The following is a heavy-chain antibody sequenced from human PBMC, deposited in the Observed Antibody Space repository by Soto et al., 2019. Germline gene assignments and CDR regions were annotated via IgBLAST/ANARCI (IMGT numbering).Heavy chain of an antibody. CDR2: IIPMLGMS. CDR3: ATNYGSGSTHFDY. CDR1: GDTFNFYT. V-gene: IGHV1-69*02. Sequence: QVQLVQSGAEVKKPGSSVRVSCTASGDTFNFYTISWVRQVPGQGPEWMGRIIPMLGMSNYAQKFQGRVTTMADTSTSTVYMNLSGLTSEDTAVYYWATNYGSGSTHFDYWGQGTLVTVSS. J-gene: IGHJ4*02. D-gene: IGHD3-10*01.